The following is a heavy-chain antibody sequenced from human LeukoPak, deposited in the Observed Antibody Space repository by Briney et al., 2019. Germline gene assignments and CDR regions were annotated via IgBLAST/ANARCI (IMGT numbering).Heavy chain of an antibody. J-gene: IGHJ6*03. CDR1: GGSISSSSYY. D-gene: IGHD3-10*01. V-gene: IGHV4-39*01. Sequence: PSETLSLTCTVSGGSISSSSYYWGWIRQPPGKGLEWIGSIYYSGSTYYNPSLKSRVTISVDTSKNQFSLKLSSVTAADTAVYYCARHKRFEDPYYYGSGSYYYYMDVWGKGTTVTISS. CDR2: IYYSGST. CDR3: ARHKRFEDPYYYGSGSYYYYMDV.